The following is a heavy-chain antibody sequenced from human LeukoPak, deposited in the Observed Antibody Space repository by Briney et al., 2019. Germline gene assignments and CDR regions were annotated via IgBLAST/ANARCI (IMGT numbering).Heavy chain of an antibody. CDR1: GFVFTGYG. J-gene: IGHJ5*02. CDR2: ISANGGRI. Sequence: ASVKVSCKASGFVFTGYGFTWVRQAPGQGLEWMGWISANGGRIHYSARLQGGMTMSTDTVTSTVYMELRSLRSDDTAVYYYARLQYCSGGSCSGRYNWFDPWGQGTLVTASS. V-gene: IGHV1-18*01. D-gene: IGHD2-15*01. CDR3: ARLQYCSGGSCSGRYNWFDP.